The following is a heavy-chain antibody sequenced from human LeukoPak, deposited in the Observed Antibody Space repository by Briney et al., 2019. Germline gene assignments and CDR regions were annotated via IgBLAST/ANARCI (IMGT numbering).Heavy chain of an antibody. J-gene: IGHJ4*02. CDR3: AKDGGDSYGHELFDY. CDR1: GFTLSSYA. D-gene: IGHD5-18*01. CDR2: IGGSGNIDGNT. Sequence: QPGGSLRLSCAGSGFTLSSYAMSWVRQAPGKGLEWVSLIGGSGNIDGNTYYADSVKGRFTISRDNSKNTLYLQMNSLRVDDTAVYYCAKDGGDSYGHELFDYRGQGTLVTVSS. V-gene: IGHV3-23*01.